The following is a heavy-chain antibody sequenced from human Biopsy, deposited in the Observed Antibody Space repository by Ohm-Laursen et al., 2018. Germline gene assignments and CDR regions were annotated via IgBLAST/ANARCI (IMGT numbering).Heavy chain of an antibody. D-gene: IGHD3-10*01. CDR3: ARAYFYGLGTSNYFFDS. CDR1: GGSIRSPDHR. Sequence: SETLSLTCTVSGGSIRSPDHRWNWVRRAPGKGLEWVGNNYYSWTTFYNPSLSRRVTMDLDTSSNQFSLKLKSVTSADTAVYFCARAYFYGLGTSNYFFDSWGQGALVTVSS. V-gene: IGHV4-39*01. J-gene: IGHJ4*02. CDR2: NYYSWTT.